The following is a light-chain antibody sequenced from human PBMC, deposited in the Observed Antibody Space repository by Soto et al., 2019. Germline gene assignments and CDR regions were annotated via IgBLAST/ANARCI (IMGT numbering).Light chain of an antibody. CDR1: RSVSSSY. CDR2: GAS. CDR3: QQYGSWIT. Sequence: EIVLTQSLGTLSLSQEERATLSCRASRSVSSSYLAWYQQKPGQAPRLLIYGASSRATGIPDRFSGSGSGTDFTLTISRLEPEDFAVYYCQQYGSWITFGQGTRLEIK. V-gene: IGKV3-20*01. J-gene: IGKJ5*01.